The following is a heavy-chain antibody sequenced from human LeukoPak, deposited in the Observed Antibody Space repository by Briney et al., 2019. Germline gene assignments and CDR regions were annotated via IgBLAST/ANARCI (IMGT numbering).Heavy chain of an antibody. CDR1: GFTLSSYA. CDR2: ISSNGDST. Sequence: PGGSLRLSCAASGFTLSSYAMHWVRQAPGKGLEYVSAISSNGDSTYYANSVKGRFTISRDNSKNTLYLQMGSLRAEDMAVYYCAREAGYIDYWGQGTLVTVSS. V-gene: IGHV3-64*01. D-gene: IGHD1-14*01. J-gene: IGHJ4*02. CDR3: AREAGYIDY.